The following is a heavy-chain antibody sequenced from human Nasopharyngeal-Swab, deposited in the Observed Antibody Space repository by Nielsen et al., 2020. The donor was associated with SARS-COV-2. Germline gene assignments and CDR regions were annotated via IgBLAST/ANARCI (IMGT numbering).Heavy chain of an antibody. V-gene: IGHV3-30*18. J-gene: IGHJ6*03. CDR2: ISYDGSNK. Sequence: GGSLRLACAAFGFTYRSYGIHWVRLAPGKGLEWVALISYDGSNKYYADSVKGRFTISRDNSKNTLYLQMNSLRAEDTAVYHCAKEVVPRNYYYNYYMDVWGIGTTVTVSS. CDR3: AKEVVPRNYYYNYYMDV. D-gene: IGHD3-22*01. CDR1: GFTYRSYG.